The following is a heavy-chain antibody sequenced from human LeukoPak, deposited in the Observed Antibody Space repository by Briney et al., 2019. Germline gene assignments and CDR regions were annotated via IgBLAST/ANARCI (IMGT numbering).Heavy chain of an antibody. V-gene: IGHV3-23*01. CDR2: ISGSGDST. Sequence: PGGSLRLSCAASGFTFSSYAMSWVRQAAGKGLEWVSAISGSGDSTSYADSVKGRFTISRDTSKNTLYLQMNSLRAEDTAVYYCARKNYDFWSGYFTGWGQGTLVTVSS. D-gene: IGHD3-3*01. CDR1: GFTFSSYA. CDR3: ARKNYDFWSGYFTG. J-gene: IGHJ4*02.